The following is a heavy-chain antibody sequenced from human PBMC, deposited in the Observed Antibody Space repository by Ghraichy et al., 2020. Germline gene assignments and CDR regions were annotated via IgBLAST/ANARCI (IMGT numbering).Heavy chain of an antibody. V-gene: IGHV4-59*08. J-gene: IGHJ4*02. Sequence: SETLSLTCTVSGGSISSYYWSWIRQPPGKGLEWIGYIYYSGSTNYNPSLKSRVTISVDTSKNQFSLKLSSVTAADTAVYYCARLSEYDILTGYYRTRGFDYWSQGSLVTVSS. D-gene: IGHD3-9*01. CDR3: ARLSEYDILTGYYRTRGFDY. CDR1: GGSISSYY. CDR2: IYYSGST.